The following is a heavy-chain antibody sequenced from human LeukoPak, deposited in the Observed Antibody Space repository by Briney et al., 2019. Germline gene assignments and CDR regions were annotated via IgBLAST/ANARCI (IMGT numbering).Heavy chain of an antibody. CDR3: ARDPAGYSSAHYDF. CDR2: IRSKSYGETI. D-gene: IGHD5-24*01. J-gene: IGHJ4*02. V-gene: IGHV3-49*03. CDR1: GFTFDDYA. Sequence: GGSLRLSCTTAGFTFDDYAMSWFRQAPGKGLEWVGFIRSKSYGETIEYAASVKGRFTISRDDSKSIAYLQMNSLKTEDTAVYYCARDPAGYSSAHYDFWGQGTLVTVSS.